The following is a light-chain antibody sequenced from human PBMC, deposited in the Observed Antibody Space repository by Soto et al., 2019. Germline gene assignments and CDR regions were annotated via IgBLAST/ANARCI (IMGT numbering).Light chain of an antibody. V-gene: IGKV1-5*03. CDR2: KAS. J-gene: IGKJ2*01. CDR1: QSISSW. Sequence: DIQMTQSPSTLSASVGDRVTITCRASQSISSWLAWYQQKPGKAPKLLIYKASSLESGVPSRFSGSGSGTECTLTISSLQPDGVATYYCQQYNSYPYTLGQGNKLEIK. CDR3: QQYNSYPYT.